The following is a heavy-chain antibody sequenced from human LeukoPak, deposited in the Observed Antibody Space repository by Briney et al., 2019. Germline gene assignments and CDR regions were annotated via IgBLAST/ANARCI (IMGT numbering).Heavy chain of an antibody. D-gene: IGHD5-12*01. J-gene: IGHJ5*02. CDR3: AREELDTIAP. V-gene: IGHV3-48*04. CDR1: GFTFSSYA. CDR2: ISSSGSTI. Sequence: GGSLRLSCSASGFTFSSYAMHWVRQAPGKGLEWVSYISSSGSTIYYADSVKGRFTISRDNAKNSLYLQMNSLRAEDTAVYYCAREELDTIAPWGQGTLVTVSS.